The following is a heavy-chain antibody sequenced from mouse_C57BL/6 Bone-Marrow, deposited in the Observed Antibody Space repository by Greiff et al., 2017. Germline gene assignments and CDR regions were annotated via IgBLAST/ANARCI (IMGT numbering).Heavy chain of an antibody. J-gene: IGHJ4*01. CDR3: ARSAYSNFYYYAMDY. CDR2: IDPSDSYT. Sequence: QVQLQQPGAELVMPGASVKLSCKASGYTFTSYWMHWVKQRPGQGLEWIGEIDPSDSYTNYNQKVKGKSTLTVDKSSSTAYMQLSSLTSEDSAVYYCARSAYSNFYYYAMDYWGQGTSVTVSA. CDR1: GYTFTSYW. D-gene: IGHD2-5*01. V-gene: IGHV1-69*01.